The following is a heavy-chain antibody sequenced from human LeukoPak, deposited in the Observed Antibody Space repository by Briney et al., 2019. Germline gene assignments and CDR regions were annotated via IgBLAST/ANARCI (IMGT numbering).Heavy chain of an antibody. CDR1: GFTFSTYA. J-gene: IGHJ3*02. V-gene: IGHV3-23*01. CDR3: AKDVLDAFDI. CDR2: ISDGGDYT. Sequence: PGGSLRHSRAASGFTFSTYAMSWVRQAPGKGLEWVSGISDGGDYTYYADSVKGRFTISRDNSKNTLYLQMNSLRADDTAVYYCAKDVLDAFDIWGQGTMVTVSS.